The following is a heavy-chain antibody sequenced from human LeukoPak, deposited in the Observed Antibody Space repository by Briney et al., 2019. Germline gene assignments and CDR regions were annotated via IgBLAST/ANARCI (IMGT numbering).Heavy chain of an antibody. Sequence: PSGTLSLTCAVSGGSISSSNWWRWVRQPPGKGLEWSGEIYHSGSTNYNSSLKSRVTISVDKSKNQFSLKLNSVSAADTAVYYCARRVGNNWYVYYFDYRGQGTLVTVSS. CDR3: ARRVGNNWYVYYFDY. V-gene: IGHV4-4*02. CDR2: IYHSGST. J-gene: IGHJ4*02. CDR1: GGSISSSNW. D-gene: IGHD1-1*01.